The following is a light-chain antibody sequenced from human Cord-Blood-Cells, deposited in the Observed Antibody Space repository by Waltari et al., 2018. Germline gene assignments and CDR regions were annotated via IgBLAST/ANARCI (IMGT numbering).Light chain of an antibody. CDR2: KAS. CDR1: QRISSW. Sequence: DIQMTQSPSTLSASVGDRVTISCRASQRISSWLAWYQQKPGKAPKLLIYKASSLESGVPSRFSGSGSGTEFPLTISSLQPDDFATYYCQQYNSYSTFGQGTKLEIK. J-gene: IGKJ2*01. CDR3: QQYNSYST. V-gene: IGKV1-5*03.